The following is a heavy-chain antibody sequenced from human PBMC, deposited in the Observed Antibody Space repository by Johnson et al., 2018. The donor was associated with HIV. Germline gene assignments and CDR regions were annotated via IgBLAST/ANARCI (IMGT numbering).Heavy chain of an antibody. CDR2: IKSKTDGGTT. Sequence: VLLVESGGGLVKPGGSLRLSCGASGFTFRNAWMSWVRQAPGKGLEWVGRIKSKTDGGTTDYAAPVNGRLTISRDDSKNLLYLQMNSLKIEDTAVYYCTTARNRLWSTSGWTGFWAFDIWGQGTVVTVSS. D-gene: IGHD6-19*01. CDR3: TTARNRLWSTSGWTGFWAFDI. J-gene: IGHJ3*02. CDR1: GFTFRNAW. V-gene: IGHV3-15*01.